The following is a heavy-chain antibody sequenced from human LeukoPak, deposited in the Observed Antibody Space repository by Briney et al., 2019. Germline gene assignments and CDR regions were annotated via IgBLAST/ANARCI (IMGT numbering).Heavy chain of an antibody. D-gene: IGHD6-19*01. V-gene: IGHV4-59*01. J-gene: IGHJ5*02. CDR2: TYSDGST. CDR1: GGSLSGFY. CDR3: ARDVVAVPGSDNWFDP. Sequence: SETLSLTCTVSGGSLSGFYWSWIRQSPRLGPEWIGLTYSDGSTMYNPSLTSRVTISVDTSKNQISLRLTSVTAADTAIYYCARDVVAVPGSDNWFDPWGQGTLVTVSS.